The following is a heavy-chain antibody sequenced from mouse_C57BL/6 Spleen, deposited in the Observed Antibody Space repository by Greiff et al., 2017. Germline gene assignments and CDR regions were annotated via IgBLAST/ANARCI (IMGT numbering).Heavy chain of an antibody. Sequence: DVQLQESGGGLVQPGGSMKLSCVASGFTFSNYWMNWVRQSPEKGLEWVAQIRLKSDNYATHYAESVKGRFTISRDDSKSSFYLQMNTLRAQDTGIYYCTLYDYDRDWYFDVWGTGTTVTVSS. CDR1: GFTFSNYW. CDR3: TLYDYDRDWYFDV. D-gene: IGHD2-4*01. CDR2: IRLKSDNYAT. J-gene: IGHJ1*03. V-gene: IGHV6-3*01.